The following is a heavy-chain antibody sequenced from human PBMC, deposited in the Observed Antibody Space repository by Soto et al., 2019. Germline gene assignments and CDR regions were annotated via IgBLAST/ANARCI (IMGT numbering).Heavy chain of an antibody. J-gene: IGHJ4*02. CDR1: GGTFSTYA. Sequence: QVQLVQSGAEVKKPESSVKVSCKAPGGTFSTYAISWVRQAPGQGLEWMGGIIPMFGTANYAQRFQDRVTITADESTNTAYMELSSLRSEDTAVYFCASGIQLGLRRITNGYSGWGQGTLVTVSS. D-gene: IGHD5-12*01. CDR3: ASGIQLGLRRITNGYSG. V-gene: IGHV1-69*12. CDR2: IIPMFGTA.